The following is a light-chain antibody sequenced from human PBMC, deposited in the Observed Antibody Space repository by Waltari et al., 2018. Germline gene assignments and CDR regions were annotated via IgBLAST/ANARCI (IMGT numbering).Light chain of an antibody. J-gene: IGLJ2*01. V-gene: IGLV1-51*01. CDR1: SSNIGISS. Sequence: QSVLTQPPSVSAAPRQKVSISCSGSSSNIGISSVSWFQQFPRAAPKLLIYDTNKRPSGIPDRFSASKSGTSATLGISGLQTGDEAIYHCGTWDNSLNIVIFGGGTKLTVL. CDR3: GTWDNSLNIVI. CDR2: DTN.